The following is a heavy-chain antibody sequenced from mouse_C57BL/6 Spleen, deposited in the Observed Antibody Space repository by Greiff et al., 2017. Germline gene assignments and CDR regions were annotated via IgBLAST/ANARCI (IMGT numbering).Heavy chain of an antibody. V-gene: IGHV1-69*01. D-gene: IGHD1-1*01. CDR1: GYTFPSYW. Sequence: QVQLKQPVAELVMPGASVKLSCKASGYTFPSYWMHWVKQRPGQGLEWIGEIDPSDSYTNYNQKFKGKSTLTVDKSSSTAYMQLSSLTSEDSAVYYCARRDYGSSLFDYWGQGTTLTVSS. CDR2: IDPSDSYT. J-gene: IGHJ2*01. CDR3: ARRDYGSSLFDY.